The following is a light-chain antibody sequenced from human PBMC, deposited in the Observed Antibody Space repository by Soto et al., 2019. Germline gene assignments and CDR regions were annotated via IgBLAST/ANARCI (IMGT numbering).Light chain of an antibody. V-gene: IGLV1-40*01. CDR2: GST. Sequence: QAVVTQPPSVSGATGQRVTISCTGSNSNIGAGYDVNWYQHLPGLVPKLLIYGSTPRPPGVPERFSGSKSDTSASLAITGLQAEDEAHYYCHSYDSSLTVVLFGGGTKVTVL. CDR3: HSYDSSLTVVL. J-gene: IGLJ2*01. CDR1: NSNIGAGYD.